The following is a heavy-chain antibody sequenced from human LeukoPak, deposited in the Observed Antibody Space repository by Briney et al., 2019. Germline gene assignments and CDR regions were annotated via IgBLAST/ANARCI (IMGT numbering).Heavy chain of an antibody. Sequence: SETPSLTCTVSGGSISSYYWSWIRQPPGKGLEWIGYIYHSGSTNYNPSLKSRVTISADTSKDQFSLKLASVTAADTAVYYCATGYSSTWYYFDYWGQGTLVTVSS. J-gene: IGHJ4*02. CDR2: IYHSGST. V-gene: IGHV4-59*01. D-gene: IGHD6-13*01. CDR1: GGSISSYY. CDR3: ATGYSSTWYYFDY.